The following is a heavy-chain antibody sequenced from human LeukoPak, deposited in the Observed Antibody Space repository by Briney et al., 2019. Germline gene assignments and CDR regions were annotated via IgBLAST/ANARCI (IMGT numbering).Heavy chain of an antibody. V-gene: IGHV1-18*01. CDR2: ISAYNGNT. Sequence: ASVKVSCKASGYTFTSYGISWVRQAPGQGLEWMGWISAYNGNTNYAQKLQGRVTMTTDTSTSTAYMELRSLRSDDTAVYYCARDGEDIVVVPAAMIQLNNWFDPWGQGTLVTVSS. J-gene: IGHJ5*02. D-gene: IGHD2-2*01. CDR3: ARDGEDIVVVPAAMIQLNNWFDP. CDR1: GYTFTSYG.